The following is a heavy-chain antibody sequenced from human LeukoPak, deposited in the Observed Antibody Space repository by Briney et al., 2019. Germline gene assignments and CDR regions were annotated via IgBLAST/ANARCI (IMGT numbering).Heavy chain of an antibody. J-gene: IGHJ6*02. CDR2: ISWNSGSI. V-gene: IGHV3-9*01. CDR3: AKDIRASGYYYYGMDV. Sequence: PGGSLRLSCSASGFTFDDYAMYWVRQAPGRGLEWVSGISWNSGSIDYADSVKGRFTISRDNATNSLYLQMNSLRAEDTALYYCAKDIRASGYYYYGMDVWGQGTTVTVSS. D-gene: IGHD3-10*01. CDR1: GFTFDDYA.